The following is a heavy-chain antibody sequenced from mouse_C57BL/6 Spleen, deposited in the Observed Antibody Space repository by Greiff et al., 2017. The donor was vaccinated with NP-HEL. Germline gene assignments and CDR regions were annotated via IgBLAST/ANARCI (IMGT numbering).Heavy chain of an antibody. CDR3: TTSDYGSSYAMDY. CDR1: GFNIKDYY. D-gene: IGHD1-1*01. CDR2: IDPEDGDT. J-gene: IGHJ4*01. V-gene: IGHV14-1*01. Sequence: VQLQQSGAELVRPGASVKLSCTASGFNIKDYYMHWVKQRPEQGLEWIGRIDPEDGDTEYAPKFQGKATMTADTSSNTAYLQLSSLTSEDTAVYYCTTSDYGSSYAMDYWGQGTSVTVSS.